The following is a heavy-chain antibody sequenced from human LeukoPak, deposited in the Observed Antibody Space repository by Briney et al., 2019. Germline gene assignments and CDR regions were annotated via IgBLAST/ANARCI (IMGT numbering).Heavy chain of an antibody. CDR1: GDSVSSNSVT. V-gene: IGHV6-1*01. Sequence: SQTLSLTCAISGDSVSSNSVTWNWIRQSPSRGLEWLGRTYYRSRWYNDYAVSVKSRITINPDTSKNQFSLQLNSVTPEDTAVYYCARDPRIAAAANFDYWGPGTLVTVSS. J-gene: IGHJ4*02. D-gene: IGHD6-13*01. CDR3: ARDPRIAAAANFDY. CDR2: TYYRSRWYN.